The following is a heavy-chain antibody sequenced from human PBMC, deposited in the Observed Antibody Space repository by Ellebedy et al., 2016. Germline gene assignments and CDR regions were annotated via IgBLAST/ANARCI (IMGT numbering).Heavy chain of an antibody. CDR3: ARHRSGDASDL. CDR2: INPADSSS. CDR1: GYMFTTFY. D-gene: IGHD3-10*01. Sequence: ASVKVSXXTSGYMFTTFYLHWVRQAPGRGLEWMGIINPADSSSHHAQNFQGRLTISADKLTTTVYMELSSLTSKDTAVYYCARHRSGDASDLWGQGTKVTVSS. J-gene: IGHJ3*01. V-gene: IGHV1-46*01.